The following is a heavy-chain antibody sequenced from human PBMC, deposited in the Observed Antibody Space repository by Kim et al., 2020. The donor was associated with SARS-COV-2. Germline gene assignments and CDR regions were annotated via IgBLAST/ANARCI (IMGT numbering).Heavy chain of an antibody. V-gene: IGHV3-23*01. Sequence: GGSLRLSCAASGFTFSSYAMSWVRQAPGKGLEWVSAISGSGGSTYYADSVKGRFTISRDNSKNTLYLQMNSLRAEDTAVYYCAKYRPWDHIVATIYGMDVWGQGTTVTVSS. CDR3: AKYRPWDHIVATIYGMDV. CDR2: ISGSGGST. J-gene: IGHJ6*02. D-gene: IGHD5-12*01. CDR1: GFTFSSYA.